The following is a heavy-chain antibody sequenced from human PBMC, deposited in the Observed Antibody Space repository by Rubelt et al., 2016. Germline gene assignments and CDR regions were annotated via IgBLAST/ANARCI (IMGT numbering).Heavy chain of an antibody. CDR1: GFTFSSYA. D-gene: IGHD1-26*01. J-gene: IGHJ3*02. V-gene: IGHV3-23*04. Sequence: EVQVVESGGGLVQPGGSLRLSCAASGFTFSSYAMSWVRQAPGKGLEWVSSISGNADTTYYADSVKGRFTISKNTRDLQMNSLRAEDTAVYYCAKDWGATTSDAFDIWGQGTMVTVSS. CDR2: ISGNADTT. CDR3: AKDWGATTSDAFDI.